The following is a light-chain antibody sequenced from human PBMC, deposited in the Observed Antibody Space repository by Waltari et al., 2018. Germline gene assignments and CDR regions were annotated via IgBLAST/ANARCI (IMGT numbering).Light chain of an antibody. V-gene: IGLV8-61*01. CDR3: ALYMGSGIWV. Sequence: QTVGTQETSLSGSPGGTVTPTCALCSPSLPPPAHPTRYQQPPGPPPRPLVYKANARSSGVPDRFSGSILGNTAALTITGAQADDESDYYCALYMGSGIWVFGGGTRLTVL. J-gene: IGLJ3*02. CDR1: SPSLPPPAH. CDR2: KAN.